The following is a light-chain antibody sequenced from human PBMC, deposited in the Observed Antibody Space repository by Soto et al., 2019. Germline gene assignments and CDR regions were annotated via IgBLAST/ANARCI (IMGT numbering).Light chain of an antibody. CDR2: GPS. CDR1: QSVSSRN. Sequence: EIVLTQSTGTVSLSPGERATLSCRASQSVSSRNLAWYRQKPGQAPSLLIFGPSNRATGIPDRFSGSGSGTDYTLTISRLEHEDCAVYYCLQYGDSTPAYTFGQGTKLEIK. J-gene: IGKJ2*01. V-gene: IGKV3-20*01. CDR3: LQYGDSTPAYT.